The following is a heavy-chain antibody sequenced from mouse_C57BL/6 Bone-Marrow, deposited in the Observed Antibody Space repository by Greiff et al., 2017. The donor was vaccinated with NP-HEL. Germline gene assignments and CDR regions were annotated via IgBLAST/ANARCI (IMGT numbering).Heavy chain of an antibody. D-gene: IGHD2-13*01. CDR3: ARHGYSDYEFGC. CDR2: FYPGSGSI. CDR1: GYTFTEYT. J-gene: IGHJ3*02. Sequence: QVQLEQSGAELVKPGASVKLSCKASGYTFTEYTIHWVKQSPGQGLEWIGWFYPGSGSINYNEKFKDKATFTADKSSSTVYMELSSLTSEVSAVYVYARHGYSDYEFGCWGQGTPVTVSA. V-gene: IGHV1-62-2*01.